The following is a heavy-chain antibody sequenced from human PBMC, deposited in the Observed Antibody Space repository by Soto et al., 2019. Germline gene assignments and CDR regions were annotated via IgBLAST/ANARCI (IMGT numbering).Heavy chain of an antibody. CDR3: ARDYLSPYIWGSYRFDY. Sequence: GGSLRLSCAASGFTFSSYWMSWVRQAPGKGLEWVANIKQDGSEKYYVDSVKGRFTISRDNAKNSLYLQMNSLRAEDTAVYYCARDYLSPYIWGSYRFDYWGQGTLVTVSS. D-gene: IGHD3-16*02. CDR2: IKQDGSEK. J-gene: IGHJ4*02. CDR1: GFTFSSYW. V-gene: IGHV3-7*01.